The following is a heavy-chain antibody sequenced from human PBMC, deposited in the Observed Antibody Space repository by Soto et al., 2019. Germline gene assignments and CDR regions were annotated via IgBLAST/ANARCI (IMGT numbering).Heavy chain of an antibody. Sequence: SETLSLTCTVSGGSISSSSYYWGWIRQPPGKGLEWIGSIYYSGSTNYNPSLKSRVTISVDTSKNQFSLKLSSVTAADTAVYYCARHDYSSPLSWFDPWGQGSLVTVSS. V-gene: IGHV4-39*01. CDR3: ARHDYSSPLSWFDP. CDR1: GGSISSSSYY. D-gene: IGHD4-4*01. CDR2: IYYSGST. J-gene: IGHJ5*02.